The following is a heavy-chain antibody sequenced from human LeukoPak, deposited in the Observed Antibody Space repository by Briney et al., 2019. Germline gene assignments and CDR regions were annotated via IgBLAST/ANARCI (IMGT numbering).Heavy chain of an antibody. D-gene: IGHD3-3*01. V-gene: IGHV1-18*01. J-gene: IGHJ4*02. Sequence: ASVKVSCKASGYTFTSYGISWVRQAPGQGLEWMGWISAYNGNTNYAQKLQGRVTMTTDTSTSTAYMELRSLRSGDTAVYYCARESSTVTIFGVVTYFDYWGQGTLVTVSS. CDR3: ARESSTVTIFGVVTYFDY. CDR1: GYTFTSYG. CDR2: ISAYNGNT.